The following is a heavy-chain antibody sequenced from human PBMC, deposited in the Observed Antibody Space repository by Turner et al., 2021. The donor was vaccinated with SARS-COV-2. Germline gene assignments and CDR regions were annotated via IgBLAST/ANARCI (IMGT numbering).Heavy chain of an antibody. V-gene: IGHV4-59*01. J-gene: IGHJ4*02. CDR2: IYYSGST. Sequence: QVQLQESGPGLVQSSETLSLICTVSGGSIIDYYLNWIRQPPVKGLEWIVYIYYSGSTNYNPSLKSRVTISVDTSKNQFSLKLSSVTAADTAVYYCARGLYFDWLPDYWGQGTLVTVSS. CDR1: GGSIIDYY. CDR3: ARGLYFDWLPDY. D-gene: IGHD3-9*01.